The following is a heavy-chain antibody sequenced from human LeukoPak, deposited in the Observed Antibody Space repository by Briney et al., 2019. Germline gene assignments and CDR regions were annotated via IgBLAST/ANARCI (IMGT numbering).Heavy chain of an antibody. J-gene: IGHJ4*02. D-gene: IGHD6-13*01. CDR3: ARDRGSSSWYRLEEVAQFDY. Sequence: SETLSLTCTVSGGSISSYYWSWIRQPPGKGLEWIGYIYYSGSTNYNPSLKSRVIISVDTSKNQFSLKLSSVTADDTAVYYCARDRGSSSWYRLEEVAQFDYWGQGTLVTVSS. CDR2: IYYSGST. V-gene: IGHV4-59*13. CDR1: GGSISSYY.